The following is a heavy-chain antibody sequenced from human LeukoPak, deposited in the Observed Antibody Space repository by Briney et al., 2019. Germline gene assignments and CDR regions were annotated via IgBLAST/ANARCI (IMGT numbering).Heavy chain of an antibody. V-gene: IGHV1-2*02. CDR2: INPNSGGT. CDR3: ARDYELGTPGSAYEFFDY. J-gene: IGHJ4*02. D-gene: IGHD3-10*01. CDR1: GYIFTDHF. Sequence: ASVTVSCKSSGYIFTDHFMQWVRHAPGQGLAWMGWINPNSGGTSYAQKFKGRVTMTRDTSISTVYMELSRLGSDDTAVYYCARDYELGTPGSAYEFFDYWGQGTLVTVSS.